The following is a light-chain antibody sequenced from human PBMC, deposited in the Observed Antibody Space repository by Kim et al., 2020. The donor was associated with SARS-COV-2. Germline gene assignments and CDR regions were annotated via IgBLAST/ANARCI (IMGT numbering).Light chain of an antibody. J-gene: IGLJ3*02. CDR1: LGGSASNY. CDR2: EDN. Sequence: TRTTACPQSLGGSASNYVQSYQQRRGSTPTTVIYEDNQRPPGVPDRCSGSIDCSSKAASLTISGLKTEDAADYYGQSYDSINHWVFGGGTQLTVL. V-gene: IGLV6-57*01. CDR3: QSYDSINHWV.